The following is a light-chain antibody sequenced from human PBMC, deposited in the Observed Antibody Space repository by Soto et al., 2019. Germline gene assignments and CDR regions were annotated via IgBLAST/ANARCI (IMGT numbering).Light chain of an antibody. CDR2: GAS. V-gene: IGKV3-20*01. CDR1: QSVSSSY. CDR3: QQYGSSPRT. J-gene: IGKJ1*01. Sequence: EIVLTQSPGTLSLSPGERATLSCRASQSVSSSYLAWYQQTPGQAPRLLIDGASSRATGIPDRFSGSGSGTDFTLTISSLAPEDFEVYYWQQYGSSPRTFGNGTKVEIK.